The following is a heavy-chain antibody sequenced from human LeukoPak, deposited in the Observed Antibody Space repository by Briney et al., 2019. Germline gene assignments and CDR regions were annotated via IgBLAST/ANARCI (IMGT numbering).Heavy chain of an antibody. Sequence: GASVKVSSKASGYTFTSYYMHWVRQAPGQGLEWMGIINPSGGSTSYAQKFQGRVTMTRDTSTSTVYMELSSLRSEDTAVYYCARTTVTHGMDVWGQGTTVIVSS. V-gene: IGHV1-46*01. D-gene: IGHD4-17*01. CDR1: GYTFTSYY. J-gene: IGHJ6*01. CDR2: INPSGGST. CDR3: ARTTVTHGMDV.